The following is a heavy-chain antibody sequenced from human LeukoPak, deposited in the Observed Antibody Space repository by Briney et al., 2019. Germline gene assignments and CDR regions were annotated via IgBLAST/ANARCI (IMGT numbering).Heavy chain of an antibody. Sequence: GESLKISCKGSGYSFTSYWIGWVRQMPGKGLEWMGIIYPGDSDTRYSPSFQGQVTISADKSISTAYLQWSGLKASDTAMYYCARQGRVGATPSYYYYMDVWGKGTTVTVSS. J-gene: IGHJ6*03. D-gene: IGHD1-26*01. V-gene: IGHV5-51*01. CDR3: ARQGRVGATPSYYYYMDV. CDR1: GYSFTSYW. CDR2: IYPGDSDT.